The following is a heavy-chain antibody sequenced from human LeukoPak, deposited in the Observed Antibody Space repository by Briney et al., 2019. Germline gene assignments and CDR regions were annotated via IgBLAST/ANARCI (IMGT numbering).Heavy chain of an antibody. V-gene: IGHV3-30*02. CDR2: IEYNGINK. CDR1: GFTFNNYG. D-gene: IGHD3-3*01. CDR3: AKGLGWSALDY. J-gene: IGHJ4*02. Sequence: PGGSLRLSCATSGFTFNNYGMHWVRRAPGKGLEWVTFIEYNGINKYYRDSVKGRFTISTDSSKNTVYLQMNNLRIEDTAVYYCAKGLGWSALDYWGQGTLVIVSS.